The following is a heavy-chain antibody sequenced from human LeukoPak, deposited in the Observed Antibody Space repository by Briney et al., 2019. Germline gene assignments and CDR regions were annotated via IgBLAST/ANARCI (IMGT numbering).Heavy chain of an antibody. CDR3: ARDRYGDYGFDY. J-gene: IGHJ4*02. CDR1: GFTFRSYS. Sequence: GGSLRLSRAASGFTFRSYSMNWVRQAPGKGLEWVSSITSSSYIYYADSVKGRFTISRDNAKNSLYLQMNSLRAEDTAVYYCARDRYGDYGFDYWGQGTLVTVSS. V-gene: IGHV3-21*01. D-gene: IGHD4-17*01. CDR2: ITSSSYI.